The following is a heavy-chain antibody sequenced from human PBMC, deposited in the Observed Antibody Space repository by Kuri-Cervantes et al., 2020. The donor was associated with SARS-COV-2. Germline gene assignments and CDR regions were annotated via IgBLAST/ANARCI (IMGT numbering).Heavy chain of an antibody. V-gene: IGHV1-18*01. CDR1: GYTFTSYG. Sequence: ASVKVSCKASGYTFTSYGISWVRQAPGQGLEWMGWISAYNGNTNYAQKLQGRVAMTTDTSTSTAYMELRSLRSDDTAMYYCARGIRCSSTSCYEAPNYYYYGMDVWGQGTTVTVSS. J-gene: IGHJ6*02. CDR2: ISAYNGNT. CDR3: ARGIRCSSTSCYEAPNYYYYGMDV. D-gene: IGHD2-2*01.